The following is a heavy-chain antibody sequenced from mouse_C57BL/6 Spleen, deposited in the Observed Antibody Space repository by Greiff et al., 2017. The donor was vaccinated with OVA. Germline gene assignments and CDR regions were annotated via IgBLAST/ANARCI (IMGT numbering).Heavy chain of an antibody. V-gene: IGHV1-5*01. Sequence: VQLQQSGTVLARPGASVKMSCKTSGYTFTSYWMHWVQQRPGQGLEWIGAIYPGNSDTSYNQKFKGKAKLTAVTSASTAYMELSSLTNEDSAVYYWTRDYYGSSLFAYWGQGTLVTVSA. CDR2: IYPGNSDT. CDR3: TRDYYGSSLFAY. CDR1: GYTFTSYW. J-gene: IGHJ3*01. D-gene: IGHD1-1*01.